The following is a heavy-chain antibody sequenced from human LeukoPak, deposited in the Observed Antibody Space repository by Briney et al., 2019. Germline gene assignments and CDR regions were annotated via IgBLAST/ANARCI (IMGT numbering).Heavy chain of an antibody. CDR2: IDQSGST. Sequence: SETLSLTCAVYGESFSGYYWSWIRQPPGKGLEWIGEIDQSGSTSYNPSLKSRVTIPVDTSHNQFSLKLTSVTPAATAVYYCAGGSVVITLLYYYYYMDVWGKGTTVTVSS. CDR3: AGGSVVITLLYYYYYMDV. CDR1: GESFSGYY. D-gene: IGHD2-21*01. J-gene: IGHJ6*03. V-gene: IGHV4-34*01.